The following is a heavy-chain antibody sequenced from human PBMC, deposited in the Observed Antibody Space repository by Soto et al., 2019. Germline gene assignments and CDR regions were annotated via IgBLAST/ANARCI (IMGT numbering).Heavy chain of an antibody. J-gene: IGHJ3*02. CDR2: INPNSGGT. CDR1: GYTFTGYY. D-gene: IGHD3-10*02. V-gene: IGHV1-2*04. Sequence: SVKVSCKASGYTFTGYYMHWVRQAPGQGLEWMGWINPNSGGTNYAQKFQGWVTMTRDTSISTAYMELSRLRSDDTAVYYCAILSSGMDGYNEGHALEIWGQGKMDTVS. CDR3: AILSSGMDGYNEGHALEI.